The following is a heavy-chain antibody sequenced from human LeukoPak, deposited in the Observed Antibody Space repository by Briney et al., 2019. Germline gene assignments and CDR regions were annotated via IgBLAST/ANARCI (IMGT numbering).Heavy chain of an antibody. V-gene: IGHV4-39*07. CDR2: IYYSGST. CDR3: ASGLWFGSYYMDV. J-gene: IGHJ6*03. D-gene: IGHD3-10*01. CDR1: GGSISSSTYF. Sequence: SETLSLTCAVSGGSISSSTYFWGWIRQPPGKGLEWIGTIYYSGSTYYNPSLKSRVTISVDTSKNQFSLKLSSVTAADTAVYYCASGLWFGSYYMDVWGKGTTVTISS.